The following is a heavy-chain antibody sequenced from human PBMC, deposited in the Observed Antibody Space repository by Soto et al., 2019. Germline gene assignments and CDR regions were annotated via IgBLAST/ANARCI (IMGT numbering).Heavy chain of an antibody. D-gene: IGHD2-21*02. V-gene: IGHV4-59*01. CDR1: GGSISSYY. J-gene: IGHJ4*02. Sequence: KPSETLSLTCTVSGGSISSYYWSWIRQPPGKGLEWIGYIYYSGSTNYNPSLKSRVTISVDTSKNQFSLKLSSVTAADTAVYYCASGLMKGGPIFDYWGQGTLVTVSS. CDR2: IYYSGST. CDR3: ASGLMKGGPIFDY.